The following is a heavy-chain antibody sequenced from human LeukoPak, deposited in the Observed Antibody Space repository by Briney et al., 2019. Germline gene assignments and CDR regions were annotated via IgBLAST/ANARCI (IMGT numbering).Heavy chain of an antibody. J-gene: IGHJ5*01. V-gene: IGHV3-30*02. Sequence: GGSLRLSCAASGFTFSSYEMNWVRQAPGKGLEWVAYIHTDQTIQYYADSVKGRFTISRDNSKNTLYLQMKTLRSEDTAVYYCGYYNSGSYSTPDSWGQGTQVTVSS. CDR1: GFTFSSYE. CDR2: IHTDQTIQ. D-gene: IGHD3-10*01. CDR3: GYYNSGSYSTPDS.